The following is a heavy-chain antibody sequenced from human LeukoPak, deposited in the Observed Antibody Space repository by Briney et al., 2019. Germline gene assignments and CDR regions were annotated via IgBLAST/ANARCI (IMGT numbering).Heavy chain of an antibody. CDR3: ARGGVVVVAATPDWFDP. J-gene: IGHJ5*02. Sequence: GGSLRLSCAASGFTFSSYAMHWVRQAPGKGLEWVAVISYDGSNKYYADSVKGRFTISRDNSKNTLYLQMNSLRAEDTAVYYCARGGVVVVAATPDWFDPRGQGTLVTVSS. D-gene: IGHD2-15*01. CDR2: ISYDGSNK. V-gene: IGHV3-30-3*01. CDR1: GFTFSSYA.